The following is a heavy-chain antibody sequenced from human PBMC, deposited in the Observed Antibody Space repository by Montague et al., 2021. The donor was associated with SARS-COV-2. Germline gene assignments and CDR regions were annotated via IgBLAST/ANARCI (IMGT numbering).Heavy chain of an antibody. D-gene: IGHD1-14*01. Sequence: SETLSLTCTVSGASVGSSDWGWIRQSPGKGLEWIGYFYSVGSTDYNPSLESRATISRDTSKNQFSLKVRSVTAADTAVYYCARETMTADAFDMWGQGTMVTVSS. CDR3: ARETMTADAFDM. V-gene: IGHV4-59*02. J-gene: IGHJ3*02. CDR1: GASVGSSD. CDR2: FYSVGST.